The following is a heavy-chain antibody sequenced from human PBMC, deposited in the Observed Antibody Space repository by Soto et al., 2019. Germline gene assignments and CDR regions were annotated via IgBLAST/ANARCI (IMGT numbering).Heavy chain of an antibody. CDR3: DRENSSGWDVPWFDP. J-gene: IGHJ5*02. CDR1: VYTFTSYY. D-gene: IGHD6-19*01. Sequence: ASVKVSCKASVYTFTSYYMHWVRQAPGQGLEWMGIINPSGGSTSYAQKFQGRVTMTRDTSTSTVYMELSSLRSEDTAVYYCDRENSSGWDVPWFDPWGQGTLVTVSS. CDR2: INPSGGST. V-gene: IGHV1-46*03.